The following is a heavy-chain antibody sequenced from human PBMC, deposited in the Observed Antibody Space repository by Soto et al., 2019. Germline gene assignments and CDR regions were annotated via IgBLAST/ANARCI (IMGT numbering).Heavy chain of an antibody. CDR2: TAYDGSNN. Sequence: QVQLVESGGGVVQPGTSLRLSCVGSGFTFRSYVINWVRQAPGKGLEWVALTAYDGSNNCYGDAVKGRFTISRHNSRNTVEQQMESRTCEDTAAVYCAGWGTGGGLDLWGQGTLVTVSS. CDR1: GFTFRSYV. D-gene: IGHD3-16*01. CDR3: AGWGTGGGLDL. V-gene: IGHV3-33*05. J-gene: IGHJ5*02.